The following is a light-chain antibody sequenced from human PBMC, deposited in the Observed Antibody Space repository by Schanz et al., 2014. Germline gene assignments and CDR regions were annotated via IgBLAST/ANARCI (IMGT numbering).Light chain of an antibody. Sequence: QTVVTQEPSFSVSPGGTVTLTCGLSSDSVSTNYYPSWYQQTPGQAPRTLIYNTDTRSSGVPDRFSGSILGNKAALTITGAQADDESDYYCVLYMGSGIWLFGGGTKLTVL. CDR2: NTD. V-gene: IGLV8-61*01. CDR1: SDSVSTNYY. J-gene: IGLJ3*02. CDR3: VLYMGSGIWL.